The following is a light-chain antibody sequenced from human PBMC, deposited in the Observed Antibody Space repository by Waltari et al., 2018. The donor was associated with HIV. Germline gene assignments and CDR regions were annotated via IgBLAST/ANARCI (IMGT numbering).Light chain of an antibody. CDR1: YNNVGFEG. V-gene: IGLV10-54*04. CDR3: QAWDSSLSVWQ. CDR2: GNN. Sequence: QAGLIQSPRVSRALRQSATLTCTGTYNNVGFEGAGGLQQPPGTPPKLLFHGNNSRPSGISERFSASRSGSTASLTISGLQPEDEADYYCQAWDSSLSVWQFGGGTRLTVL. J-gene: IGLJ3*02.